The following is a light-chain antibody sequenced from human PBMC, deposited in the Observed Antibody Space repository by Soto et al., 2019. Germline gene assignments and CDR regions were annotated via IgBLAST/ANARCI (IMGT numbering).Light chain of an antibody. CDR2: EVS. J-gene: IGLJ1*01. CDR1: SSDVGAYNY. V-gene: IGLV2-14*01. CDR3: SSYTSSSTLEV. Sequence: QSVGTPSASVTGSPALSITISYTGTSSDVGAYNYVSWYQQHPGKAPKLMIYEVSNRPSGVSNRFSGSKSGNTASLTISGLHAEDEADYYCSSYTSSSTLEVFGTGTKVTVL.